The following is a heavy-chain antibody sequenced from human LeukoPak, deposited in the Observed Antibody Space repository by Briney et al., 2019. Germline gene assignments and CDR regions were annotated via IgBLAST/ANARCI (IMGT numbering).Heavy chain of an antibody. CDR2: MNPNSGNT. Sequence: ASVKVSCKASGYTFTSYDINWVRQATGQGLGWMGWMNPNSGNTGYAQKFQGRVTITRNTSISTAYMELSSLRSEDTAVYYCARDGSSWPTEGWFDPWGQGTLVTVSS. J-gene: IGHJ5*02. V-gene: IGHV1-8*03. D-gene: IGHD6-13*01. CDR3: ARDGSSWPTEGWFDP. CDR1: GYTFTSYD.